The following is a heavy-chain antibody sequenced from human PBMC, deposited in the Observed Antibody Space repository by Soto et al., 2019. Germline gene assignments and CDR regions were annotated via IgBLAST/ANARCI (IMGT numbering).Heavy chain of an antibody. D-gene: IGHD3-22*01. CDR1: GFIFSNYG. CDR3: ATVYFYDSSADYYFDY. Sequence: GGPLRLSCAASGFIFSNYGMHWVRQAPGKGLEWVAVISRDGSTEYYADSVKGRFTISKDFSKNALYLQMNSLKAADTAVYFCATVYFYDSSADYYFDYWGQGTMVTVYS. CDR2: ISRDGSTE. J-gene: IGHJ4*02. V-gene: IGHV3-30*03.